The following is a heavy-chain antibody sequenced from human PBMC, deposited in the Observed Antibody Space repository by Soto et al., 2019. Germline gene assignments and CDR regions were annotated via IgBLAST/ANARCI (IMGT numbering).Heavy chain of an antibody. CDR1: GFTFGNYG. CDR3: ARDIESVTAKHFFYYYAMDV. V-gene: IGHV1-18*01. J-gene: IGHJ6*02. CDR2: VSANNGHT. D-gene: IGHD2-8*01. Sequence: ALVKGSCKAFGFTFGNYGLNGVRQATGQGLEWMGWVSANNGHTNYAQNLQGRVSMTTDTSTSTAYMELRGLTFDDTAVYYCARDIESVTAKHFFYYYAMDVWGQGTTVTVSS.